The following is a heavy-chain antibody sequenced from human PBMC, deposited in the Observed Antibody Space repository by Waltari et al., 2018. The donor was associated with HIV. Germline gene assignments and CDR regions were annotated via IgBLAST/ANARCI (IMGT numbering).Heavy chain of an antibody. CDR1: GFTFSNYA. CDR2: ISGSGGGR. CDR3: AKDYDSSGFYYFDY. Sequence: EVHLLESGGGLVQPGGSLRLSCAASGFTFSNYAMIWVRQAPGKGLEWVSDISGSGGGRYYADSVKGRLTISRDNSKKTLYLQMNSLRAEDTAVYYCAKDYDSSGFYYFDYWGQGTLVTVSS. J-gene: IGHJ4*02. D-gene: IGHD3-22*01. V-gene: IGHV3-23*01.